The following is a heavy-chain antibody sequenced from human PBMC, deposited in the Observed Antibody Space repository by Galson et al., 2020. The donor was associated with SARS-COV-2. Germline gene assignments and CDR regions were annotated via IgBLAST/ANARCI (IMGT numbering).Heavy chain of an antibody. V-gene: IGHV3-21*01. D-gene: IGHD6-19*01. CDR3: ARDPFGTAAVAGRYYYYYGMDV. J-gene: IGHJ6*02. CDR1: GFTFRSYS. Sequence: GGSLRLSCAASGFTFRSYSMNWVRQAPGKGLEWVSSISSSSSYIYYADSVKGRFTISRDNAKNSLYLQMNSLRAEDTAVYYCARDPFGTAAVAGRYYYYYGMDVWGQGTTVTVSS. CDR2: ISSSSSYI.